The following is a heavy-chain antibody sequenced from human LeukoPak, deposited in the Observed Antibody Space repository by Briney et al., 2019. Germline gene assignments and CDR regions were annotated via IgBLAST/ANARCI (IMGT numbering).Heavy chain of an antibody. Sequence: SETLSLTCTVSGGSLSSYYWSWIRQPPGKGLEWIGYIYYSGSTNYNPSLKSRVTISVDTSTHQFSLKLSSVTAADTAVYYCARRATGTTGTFDYWGQGTLVTVSS. V-gene: IGHV4-59*08. J-gene: IGHJ4*02. CDR2: IYYSGST. D-gene: IGHD1-1*01. CDR3: ARRATGTTGTFDY. CDR1: GGSLSSYY.